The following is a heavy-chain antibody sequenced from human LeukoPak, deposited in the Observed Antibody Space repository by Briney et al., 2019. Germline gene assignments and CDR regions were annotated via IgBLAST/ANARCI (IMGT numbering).Heavy chain of an antibody. Sequence: SETLSLTCAVYGGSFSGYYWSWIRQPPGKGLEWIGEINHSGSTNYNPSLKSRVTISVDTSKNQFSLKLSSVTAADTAVYYCGRSLSGYYGSGSYRYWGQGTLVTVSS. J-gene: IGHJ4*02. V-gene: IGHV4-34*01. CDR3: GRSLSGYYGSGSYRY. CDR2: INHSGST. D-gene: IGHD3-10*01. CDR1: GGSFSGYY.